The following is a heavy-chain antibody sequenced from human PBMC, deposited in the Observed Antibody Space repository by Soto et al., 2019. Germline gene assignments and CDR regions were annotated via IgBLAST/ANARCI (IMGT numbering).Heavy chain of an antibody. Sequence: ASVKVSCKASGYTFNSYDISWVRQATGQGLEWMGWMNPNSGNTGYAQKFQGRVTMTRNTSISTAYMELSSLRSEDTAVYYCARGPDYPDAFDIWGQGTMVTVSS. D-gene: IGHD3-10*01. CDR2: MNPNSGNT. J-gene: IGHJ3*02. V-gene: IGHV1-8*01. CDR1: GYTFNSYD. CDR3: ARGPDYPDAFDI.